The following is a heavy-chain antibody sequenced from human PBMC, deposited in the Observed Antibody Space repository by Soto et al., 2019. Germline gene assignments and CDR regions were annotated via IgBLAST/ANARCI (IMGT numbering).Heavy chain of an antibody. D-gene: IGHD6-19*01. V-gene: IGHV3-30-3*01. CDR2: ISYDGSNK. Sequence: QVQLVESGGGVVQPGRSLRLSCAASGFTFSSYAMHWVRQAPGKGLEWVAVISYDGSNKYYADAVKGRFTISRDNSKNTLYLQMNSLRAEDTAVYYCGRHRREQWLVLAYYYYGMDVWGQGATVTVSS. CDR1: GFTFSSYA. CDR3: GRHRREQWLVLAYYYYGMDV. J-gene: IGHJ6*02.